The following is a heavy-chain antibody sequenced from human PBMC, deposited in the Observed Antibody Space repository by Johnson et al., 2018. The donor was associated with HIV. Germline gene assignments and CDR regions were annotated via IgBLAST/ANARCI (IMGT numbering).Heavy chain of an antibody. CDR3: ARDPRLGELKIDRRGYAFDI. CDR2: INSDGSST. D-gene: IGHD3-16*01. V-gene: IGHV3-74*01. Sequence: VQLVESGGGLVQPGGSLRLSCAASGFTFSSYDMHWVRQATGKGLEWVPRINSDGSSTSYADSVKGRFPISRDNAKNTLYLQMNSLRAEYTAVYYCARDPRLGELKIDRRGYAFDIWGQGTMVTVSS. J-gene: IGHJ3*02. CDR1: GFTFSSYD.